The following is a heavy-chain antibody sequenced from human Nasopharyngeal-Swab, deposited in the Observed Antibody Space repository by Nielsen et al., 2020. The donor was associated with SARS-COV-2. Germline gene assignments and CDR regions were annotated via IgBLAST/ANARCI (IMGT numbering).Heavy chain of an antibody. CDR1: GFTFSSYG. CDR3: AKDKRYFDWDGMDV. J-gene: IGHJ6*02. CDR2: ISYDGSNK. V-gene: IGHV3-30*18. Sequence: ISCAASGFTFSSYGMHWVRQAPGKGLEWVAVISYDGSNKYYADSVKGRFTISRDNSKNTLYLQMNSLRAEDTAAYYCAKDKRYFDWDGMDVWGQGTTVTVSS. D-gene: IGHD3-9*01.